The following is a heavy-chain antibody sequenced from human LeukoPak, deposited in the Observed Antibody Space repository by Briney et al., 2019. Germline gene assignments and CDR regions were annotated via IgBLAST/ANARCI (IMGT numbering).Heavy chain of an antibody. V-gene: IGHV4-59*12. J-gene: IGHJ3*02. CDR2: IYYSGST. Sequence: SETLSLTCTVSGGSISSYYWSWIRQPPGKGLEWIGSIYYSGSTYYNPSLKSRVTISVDTSKNQFSLKLSSVTAADTAVYYCARAGGSPGAFDIWGQGTMVTVSS. CDR3: ARAGGSPGAFDI. CDR1: GGSISSYY. D-gene: IGHD2-15*01.